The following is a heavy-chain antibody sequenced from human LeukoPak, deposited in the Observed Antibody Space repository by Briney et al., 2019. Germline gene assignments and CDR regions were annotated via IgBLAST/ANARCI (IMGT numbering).Heavy chain of an antibody. V-gene: IGHV3-43*02. CDR3: AKDLGYCSSTSCYDYGMDV. CDR1: GFTFDDYA. CDR2: ISGDGGST. D-gene: IGHD2-2*01. Sequence: PGGSLRLSCAASGFTFDDYAMDWVRQAPGKGLGWVSLISGDGGSTYYADSVKGRFTISRDNSKNSLYLQMNSLRTEDTALYYCAKDLGYCSSTSCYDYGMDVWGQGTTVTVSS. J-gene: IGHJ6*02.